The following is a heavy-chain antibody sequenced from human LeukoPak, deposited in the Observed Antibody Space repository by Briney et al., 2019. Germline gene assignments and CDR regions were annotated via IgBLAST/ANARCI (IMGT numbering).Heavy chain of an antibody. CDR3: ARLKRVVVAGVGNWFDP. J-gene: IGHJ5*02. D-gene: IGHD2-15*01. CDR2: VYYTGST. CDR1: AGSINSSIDY. Sequence: SETLSLTCTVSAGSINSSIDYWAWIRQPPGKGLEWVGSVYYTGSTYYNPSLKSRVTISADTSKDHFSLILPSVTAADTAIYYCARLKRVVVAGVGNWFDPWGQGTLVTVSS. V-gene: IGHV4-39*02.